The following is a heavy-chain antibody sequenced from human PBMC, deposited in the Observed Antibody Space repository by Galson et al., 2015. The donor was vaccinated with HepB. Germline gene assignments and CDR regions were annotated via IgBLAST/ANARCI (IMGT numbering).Heavy chain of an antibody. Sequence: SLRLSCAASGFTFSSYGMHWVRQAPGKGLEWVAVIWYDGSNKYYADSVKGRFTISRDNSKNTLYLQMNSLRAEDTAVYYCAREGSYYSSGPLGFDYWGQGTLVTVSS. V-gene: IGHV3-33*01. CDR3: AREGSYYSSGPLGFDY. CDR1: GFTFSSYG. J-gene: IGHJ4*02. D-gene: IGHD3-10*01. CDR2: IWYDGSNK.